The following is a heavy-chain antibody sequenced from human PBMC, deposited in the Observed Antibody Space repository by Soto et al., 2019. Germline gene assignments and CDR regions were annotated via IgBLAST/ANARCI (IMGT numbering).Heavy chain of an antibody. CDR3: ARGREVLRFLEWSCHYYYYGMDV. Sequence: DSVKVSCKASGYTFTSYYMHWVRQAPGQGLEWMGIINPSGGSTSYAQKFQGRVTMTRDTSTSTVYMELSSLRSEDTAVYYCARGREVLRFLEWSCHYYYYGMDVWGQGTTVTVSS. CDR1: GYTFTSYY. D-gene: IGHD3-3*01. CDR2: INPSGGST. J-gene: IGHJ6*02. V-gene: IGHV1-46*01.